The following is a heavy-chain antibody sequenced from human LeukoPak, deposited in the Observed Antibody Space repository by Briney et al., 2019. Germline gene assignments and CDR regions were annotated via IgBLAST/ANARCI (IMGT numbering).Heavy chain of an antibody. CDR2: IYYSGST. Sequence: SETLSLTCTVSGXSISNYYGSWFRQPPGKGLEWIGYIYYSGSTKYNPSLKSRVTISVDTSKNQFSLKLSSVTAADTAVYYCAREGPSSSGSYLNCFDPWGQGTLVTVSS. V-gene: IGHV4-59*01. J-gene: IGHJ5*02. D-gene: IGHD1-26*01. CDR3: AREGPSSSGSYLNCFDP. CDR1: GXSISNYY.